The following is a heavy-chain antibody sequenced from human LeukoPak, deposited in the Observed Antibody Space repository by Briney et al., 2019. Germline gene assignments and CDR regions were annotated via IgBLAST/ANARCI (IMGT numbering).Heavy chain of an antibody. D-gene: IGHD6-19*01. CDR3: ARGAGWHWFDP. CDR1: GFTFSSYD. Sequence: GGSLRLSCAASGFTFSSYDMTWVRQAPGRGLEWVSSIRPSGDNTYYGDSVKGRFTISRDNSKNTVYLQMNNMRVDDTAVYYCARGAGWHWFDPWGKEPLVTVS. CDR2: IRPSGDNT. J-gene: IGHJ5*02. V-gene: IGHV3-23*01.